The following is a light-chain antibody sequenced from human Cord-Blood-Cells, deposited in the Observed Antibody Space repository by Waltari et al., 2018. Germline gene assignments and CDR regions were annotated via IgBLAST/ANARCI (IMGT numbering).Light chain of an antibody. J-gene: IGKJ1*01. CDR2: DAS. V-gene: IGKV1-5*01. CDR1: QSISSW. Sequence: DIQMTQSPSTLSASVGDRVTITCRASQSISSWLAWYQQKPGKAPKLLIYDASSLESGVPSRFSVSGSGTEFTLTISSLQPDDFATYYCQKYNSYSQTFGQGTKVESK. CDR3: QKYNSYSQT.